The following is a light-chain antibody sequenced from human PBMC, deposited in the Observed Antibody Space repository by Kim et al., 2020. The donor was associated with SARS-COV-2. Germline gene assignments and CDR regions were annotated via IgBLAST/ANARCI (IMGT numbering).Light chain of an antibody. J-gene: IGKJ4*01. CDR1: QYIDTY. V-gene: IGKV3-11*01. Sequence: LSPGERATLSCRASQYIDTYLAWYQQKPGQPPRLLIYDTSDRATGVPARFSGSGSGTDFTLTISSLEPDDFAVYYCQQRDKWPLSFGGGTKVE. CDR2: DTS. CDR3: QQRDKWPLS.